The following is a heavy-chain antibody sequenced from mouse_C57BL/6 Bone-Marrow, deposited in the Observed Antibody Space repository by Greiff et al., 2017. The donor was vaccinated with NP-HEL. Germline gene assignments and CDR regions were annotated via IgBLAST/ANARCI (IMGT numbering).Heavy chain of an antibody. CDR2: ISGGGGNT. CDR3: ARHDYYGSSYDY. CDR1: GFTFSSYT. V-gene: IGHV5-9*01. Sequence: EVKVEESGGGLVKPGGSLKLSCAASGFTFSSYTMSWVRQTPEKRLEWVATISGGGGNTYYPDSVKGRFTISRDNAKNTLYLQMSSLRSADTALYYCARHDYYGSSYDYWGQGTTLTVSS. J-gene: IGHJ2*01. D-gene: IGHD1-1*01.